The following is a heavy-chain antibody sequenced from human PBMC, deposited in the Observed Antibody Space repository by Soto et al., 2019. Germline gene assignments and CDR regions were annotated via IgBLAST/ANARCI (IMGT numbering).Heavy chain of an antibody. CDR1: GFSFSTYS. D-gene: IGHD1-26*01. J-gene: IGHJ5*02. CDR3: AKDGWELLRGFDP. CDR2: ISGSRGNT. Sequence: GGSLRLSCAASGFSFSTYSMNWVRQAPGKGLEWVSTISGSRGNTYYADSVKGRFTISRDNSKNKLYLQMNSLRAEDTAVYYCAKDGWELLRGFDPWGQGTLVTVSS. V-gene: IGHV3-23*01.